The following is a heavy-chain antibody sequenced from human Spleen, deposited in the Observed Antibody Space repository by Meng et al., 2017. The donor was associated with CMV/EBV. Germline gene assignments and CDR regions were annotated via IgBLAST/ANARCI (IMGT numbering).Heavy chain of an antibody. Sequence: SGYTFTGYYMHWVRQAPGQGLEWMGWINPNSGGTNYEQKFQGRVTMTRDTSISTAYMELSRLRSDDTAVYYCARDVGAGYYGSGSSWGQGTLVTVSS. V-gene: IGHV1-2*02. D-gene: IGHD3-10*01. CDR2: INPNSGGT. CDR3: ARDVGAGYYGSGSS. CDR1: GYTFTGYY. J-gene: IGHJ4*02.